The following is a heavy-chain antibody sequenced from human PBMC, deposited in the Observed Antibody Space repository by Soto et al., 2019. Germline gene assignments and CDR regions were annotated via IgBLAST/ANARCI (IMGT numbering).Heavy chain of an antibody. V-gene: IGHV4-30-2*01. Sequence: SETLSLTCAVSGGSISSGGYSWSWIRQPPGKGLEWIGYIYHSGSTYYNPSLKSRVTISVDRSKNQFSLKLSSVTAADTAVYYCARSNWTPLWRLNWFDPWGQGTLVTVSS. CDR1: GGSISSGGYS. CDR3: ARSNWTPLWRLNWFDP. J-gene: IGHJ5*02. D-gene: IGHD1-20*01. CDR2: IYHSGST.